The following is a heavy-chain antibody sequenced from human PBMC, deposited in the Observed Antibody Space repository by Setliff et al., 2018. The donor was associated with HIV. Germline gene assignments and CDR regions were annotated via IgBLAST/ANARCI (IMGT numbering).Heavy chain of an antibody. Sequence: SETLSLTCTVSSGSIRSSTYYWGWIRQPPGKGLEWIGSVYHSGSTYYNPSLKSRVTISVDTSKNQFSVRLSSVTAADTAVYYCARSHRPRLVDNWGQGIPVTVSS. CDR3: ARSHRPRLVDN. J-gene: IGHJ4*02. CDR2: VYHSGST. D-gene: IGHD6-19*01. CDR1: SGSIRSSTYY. V-gene: IGHV4-39*07.